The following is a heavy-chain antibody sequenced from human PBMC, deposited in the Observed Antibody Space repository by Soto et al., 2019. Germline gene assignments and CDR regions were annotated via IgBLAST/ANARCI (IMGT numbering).Heavy chain of an antibody. Sequence: EVQLLESGGGLVQPGGSLRLSCAASGFTFSSYAMRWVRQAPGKGLEWVSAISGSGGSTYYADSVTGRFTISSYNSKNTLYLQMNSLRAEDTAVYYCARRGSGSYYDDWGQGTLVTVSS. CDR2: ISGSGGST. V-gene: IGHV3-23*01. CDR1: GFTFSSYA. D-gene: IGHD1-26*01. J-gene: IGHJ4*02. CDR3: ARRGSGSYYDD.